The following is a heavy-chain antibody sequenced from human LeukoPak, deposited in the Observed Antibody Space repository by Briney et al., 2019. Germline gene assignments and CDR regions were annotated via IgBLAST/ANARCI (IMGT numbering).Heavy chain of an antibody. Sequence: GGSLRLSCAASGFTFSSYSMNWVRQAPGKGLEWVSSISSSSSYIYYADSVKGRFTISRDNAKNSLYLQMNSLRAEDTAVYYCARDPWDIVVVVAAGGDYWGQGTLVTVSS. CDR2: ISSSSSYI. V-gene: IGHV3-21*01. J-gene: IGHJ4*02. D-gene: IGHD2-15*01. CDR1: GFTFSSYS. CDR3: ARDPWDIVVVVAAGGDY.